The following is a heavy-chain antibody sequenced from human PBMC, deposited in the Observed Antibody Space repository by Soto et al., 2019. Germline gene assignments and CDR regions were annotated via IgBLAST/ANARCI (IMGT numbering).Heavy chain of an antibody. CDR2: INSGGSGT. CDR1: GFTFSSYS. D-gene: IGHD2-2*01. CDR3: AKRLGCSATKCYGLDS. J-gene: IGHJ4*02. Sequence: VGSLRLSCAASGFTFSSYSMAWVRQAPGKGLEWVSAINSGGSGTYYADSVKGRFTISRDDSKNTLYVEMNSLRDEDTAIYYCAKRLGCSATKCYGLDSWGQGTLVTVS. V-gene: IGHV3-23*01.